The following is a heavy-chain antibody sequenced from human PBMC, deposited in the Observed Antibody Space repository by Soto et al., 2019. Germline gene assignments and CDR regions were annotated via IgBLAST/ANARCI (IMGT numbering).Heavy chain of an antibody. V-gene: IGHV3-74*03. CDR3: ARDLGGPDY. CDR2: LSSDGFGT. D-gene: IGHD3-16*01. CDR1: GFTLSAYW. J-gene: IGHJ4*02. Sequence: GGSLRLSCAASGFTLSAYWMHWVRQAPGRGLEWVSRLSSDGFGTAYADSVKGRFHISRDNARNTLFLQMNGLRAEDTAVYYCARDLGGPDYWGRGTLVTVSS.